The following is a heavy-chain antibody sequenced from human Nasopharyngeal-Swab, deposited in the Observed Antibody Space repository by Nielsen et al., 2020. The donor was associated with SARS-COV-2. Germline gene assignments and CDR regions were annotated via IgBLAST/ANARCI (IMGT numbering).Heavy chain of an antibody. CDR2: IYYSGST. V-gene: IGHV4-59*01. CDR1: GGSISSYY. Sequence: ASLRLSCTVSGGSISSYYWSWLRQPPGKGLEWIGYIYYSGSTNYTPSLKSRVTITVDTSKNQFSLKLSSVTAADTAVYYCARDIGVAGALFDYWGQGTLVTVSS. D-gene: IGHD6-19*01. J-gene: IGHJ4*02. CDR3: ARDIGVAGALFDY.